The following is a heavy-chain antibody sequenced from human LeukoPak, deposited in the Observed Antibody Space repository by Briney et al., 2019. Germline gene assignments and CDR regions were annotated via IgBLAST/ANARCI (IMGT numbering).Heavy chain of an antibody. D-gene: IGHD5-24*01. J-gene: IGHJ4*02. CDR3: ARDNPPEMATPQV. CDR1: GFTFSDYY. V-gene: IGHV3-11*01. CDR2: ISSSGSTI. Sequence: GGSLRLSCAASGFTFSDYYMSWIRQAPGRGLEWVSYISSSGSTIYYADSVKGRFTISRDNAKNSLYLQMNSLRAEDTAVYYCARDNPPEMATPQVGGQGTLVTVSS.